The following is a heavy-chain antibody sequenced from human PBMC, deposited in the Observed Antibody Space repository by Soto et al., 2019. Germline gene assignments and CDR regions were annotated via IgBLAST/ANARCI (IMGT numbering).Heavy chain of an antibody. J-gene: IGHJ4*02. V-gene: IGHV6-1*01. CDR1: GDSVSSNSAA. CDR3: ARDRSTIFGLLDY. Sequence: SQTLSLTCAISGDSVSSNSAAGDCSIQSPSRGLEWLGRTYYRSKWYNDYAVSVKSRITINPDTSKNQFSLQLNSVTPEDTAVYYCARDRSTIFGLLDYWGQGTLVTVSS. CDR2: TYYRSKWYN. D-gene: IGHD3-9*01.